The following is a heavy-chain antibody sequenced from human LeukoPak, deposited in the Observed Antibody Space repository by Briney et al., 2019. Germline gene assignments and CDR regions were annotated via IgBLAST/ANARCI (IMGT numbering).Heavy chain of an antibody. Sequence: GGSLRLSCAASGSTFSSYAMSWVRQAPGKGLEWVSAISGSGGSTYYADSVKGRFTISRDNSKNTLYLQMNSLRAEDTAVYYCAKLGGWYGGFPPPPGYWGQGTLVTVSS. V-gene: IGHV3-23*01. D-gene: IGHD6-19*01. CDR1: GSTFSSYA. CDR2: ISGSGGST. CDR3: AKLGGWYGGFPPPPGY. J-gene: IGHJ4*02.